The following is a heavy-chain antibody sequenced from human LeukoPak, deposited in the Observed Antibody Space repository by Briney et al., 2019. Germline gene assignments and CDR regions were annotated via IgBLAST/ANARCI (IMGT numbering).Heavy chain of an antibody. D-gene: IGHD1-14*01. J-gene: IGHJ5*02. CDR1: GGSISSYY. V-gene: IGHV4-59*08. CDR3: ARDRGTPGVDP. CDR2: IYYSGST. Sequence: SETLSLTCTVSGGSISSYYWSWIRQPPGKGLEWIGYIYYSGSTNYNPSLKSRVTISVDTSKNQFSLELSSVTAADTAVYYCARDRGTPGVDPWGQGTLVTVSS.